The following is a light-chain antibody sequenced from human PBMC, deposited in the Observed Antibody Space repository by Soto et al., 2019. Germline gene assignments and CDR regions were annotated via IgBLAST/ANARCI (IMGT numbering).Light chain of an antibody. V-gene: IGKV1-17*03. CDR3: QQYNSYSWT. CDR2: SAT. Sequence: IQMTHSPSDISASLGDIVTITLRASQDISNFLVWFQQRPGKVPKRLIYSATSLESGVPQRFSGSGSGTEFTLTISSLQPEDFATYYCQQYNSYSWTFGQGTKVDIK. CDR1: QDISNF. J-gene: IGKJ1*01.